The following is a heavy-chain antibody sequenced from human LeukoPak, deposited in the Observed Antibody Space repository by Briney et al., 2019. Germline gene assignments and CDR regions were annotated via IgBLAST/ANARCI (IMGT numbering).Heavy chain of an antibody. CDR3: AALKDNGRNYFDY. J-gene: IGHJ4*02. V-gene: IGHV4-59*08. CDR2: IYHTGKT. Sequence: PSETLSLTCSVSGGSLSSYYWSWIRQPTERGLEWIGYIYHTGKTNYAPSRKSRVTISVDTSENQVSLKLTSVTAADTAVYYCAALKDNGRNYFDYWGQGTLVTVSS. CDR1: GGSLSSYY. D-gene: IGHD1-26*01.